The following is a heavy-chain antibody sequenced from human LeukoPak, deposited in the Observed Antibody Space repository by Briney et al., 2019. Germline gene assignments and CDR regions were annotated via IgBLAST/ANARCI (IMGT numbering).Heavy chain of an antibody. Sequence: PGGSLRLSCAASGFTFSDYYMSWIRQAPGKGLQWVSYISSSGSTMDYADSVKGRFTISRDNAKNSLYLQMNSLRAEDTAVYYCARKGRAVTAYYFDYWGQGTLVTVSS. CDR1: GFTFSDYY. D-gene: IGHD4-17*01. CDR2: ISSSGSTM. J-gene: IGHJ4*02. V-gene: IGHV3-11*04. CDR3: ARKGRAVTAYYFDY.